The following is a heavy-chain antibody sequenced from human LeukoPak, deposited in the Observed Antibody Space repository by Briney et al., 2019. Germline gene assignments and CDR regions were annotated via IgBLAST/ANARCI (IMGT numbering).Heavy chain of an antibody. CDR2: INHSGST. D-gene: IGHD3-10*01. CDR1: GGSFSGYY. Sequence: SETLSLTCAVYGGSFSGYYWSWIRQPPGKGLEWIGEINHSGSTNYNPSLKSRVTISVGTSKNQFSLKLSSVTAADTAVYYCARIPLWDYYFDYWGQGTLVTVSS. CDR3: ARIPLWDYYFDY. J-gene: IGHJ4*02. V-gene: IGHV4-34*01.